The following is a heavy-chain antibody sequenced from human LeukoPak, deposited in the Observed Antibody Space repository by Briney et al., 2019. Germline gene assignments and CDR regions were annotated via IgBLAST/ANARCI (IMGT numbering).Heavy chain of an antibody. CDR3: ARGLWFGEFYFDY. J-gene: IGHJ4*02. CDR1: GFTFSSYA. D-gene: IGHD3-10*01. Sequence: GGSLRLSCAASGFTFSSYAMPWVRQAPGKGLEWVAVISYDGSNKYYADSVKGRFTISRDNSKNTLYLQMNSLRAEDTAVYYCARGLWFGEFYFDYWGQGTLVTVSS. CDR2: ISYDGSNK. V-gene: IGHV3-30-3*01.